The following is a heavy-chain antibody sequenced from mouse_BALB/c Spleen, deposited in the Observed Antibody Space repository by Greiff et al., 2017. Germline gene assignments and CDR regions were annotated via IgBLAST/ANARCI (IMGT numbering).Heavy chain of an antibody. V-gene: IGHV2-6-2*01. Sequence: QVQLKESGPDLVAPSQSLSITCTVSGFSLTSYGVHWVRQPPGKGLEWLVVIWSDGSTTYNSALKSRLSISKDNSKSQVFLKMNSLQTDDTAMYYCARQEVRRAYYAMDYWGQGTSVTVSS. J-gene: IGHJ4*01. CDR2: IWSDGST. CDR3: ARQEVRRAYYAMDY. D-gene: IGHD2-14*01. CDR1: GFSLTSYG.